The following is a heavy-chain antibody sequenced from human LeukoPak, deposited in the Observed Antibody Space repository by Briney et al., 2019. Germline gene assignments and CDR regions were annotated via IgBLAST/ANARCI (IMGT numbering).Heavy chain of an antibody. D-gene: IGHD2-2*01. CDR3: ARGGFEVVPAAIDY. Sequence: SETLSLTCAVYGGSFSGYYWSWIRQPPGKGLEWIGEINHSGSTNYNPSLKSRVTISVDTSKKQFSLKLSSVTAADTAVYYCARGGFEVVPAAIDYWGQGTLVTVSS. J-gene: IGHJ4*02. CDR2: INHSGST. V-gene: IGHV4-34*01. CDR1: GGSFSGYY.